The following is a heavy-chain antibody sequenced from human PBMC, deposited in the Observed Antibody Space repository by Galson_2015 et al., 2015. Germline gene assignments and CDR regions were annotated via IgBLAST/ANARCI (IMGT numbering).Heavy chain of an antibody. CDR2: ISYDGSSK. J-gene: IGHJ6*02. V-gene: IGHV3-30*18. D-gene: IGHD5-12*01. CDR3: AKGDSGYDDGAGPYYYYGMDV. Sequence: SLRLSCAASGFTFSSYGMHWVRQAPGKGLEWVAVISYDGSSKYYADSVKGRFTISRDNSKNTLYLQMNSLRAEDTAVYYCAKGDSGYDDGAGPYYYYGMDVWGQGTTVTVSS. CDR1: GFTFSSYG.